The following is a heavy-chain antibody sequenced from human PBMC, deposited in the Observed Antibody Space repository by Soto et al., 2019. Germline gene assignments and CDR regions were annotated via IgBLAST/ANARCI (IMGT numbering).Heavy chain of an antibody. V-gene: IGHV3-23*01. CDR1: GFTFSSYA. CDR2: ISGSGGST. CDR3: ATVPAAMTYYYYYMDV. Sequence: GGSLRLSCAASGFTFSSYAMSWVRQAPGKGLEWVSAISGSGGSTYYADSVKGRFTISRDNSKNTLYLQMNSLRAEDTAVYYCATVPAAMTYYYYYMDVWGKGTTVTVSS. D-gene: IGHD2-2*01. J-gene: IGHJ6*03.